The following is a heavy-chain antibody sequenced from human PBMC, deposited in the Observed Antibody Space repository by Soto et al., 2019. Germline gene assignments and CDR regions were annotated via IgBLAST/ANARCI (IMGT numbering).Heavy chain of an antibody. D-gene: IGHD1-26*01. J-gene: IGHJ4*02. CDR3: AHTATSGTWAFDY. CDR1: GFSLTTRAVG. V-gene: IGHV2-5*02. CDR2: IYWDDDK. Sequence: SGPTLVNPTQTLTLTCAVSGFSLTTRAVGVGWIRQPPGKVLEWLAVIYWDDDKRYSPSLKSRVSITKDTSKKQVVLTMTNMDHVDTATYYCAHTATSGTWAFDYWGQGILVTVSS.